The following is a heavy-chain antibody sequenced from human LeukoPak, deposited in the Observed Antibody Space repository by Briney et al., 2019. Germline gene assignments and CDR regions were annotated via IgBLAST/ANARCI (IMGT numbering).Heavy chain of an antibody. D-gene: IGHD3-10*01. CDR3: ARGTYYYGSGSYYNRNVQLDY. Sequence: KTSETLSLTCTVSGGSITSSNYYWGWIRQPPGKGLEWIGSFYYSGSTNYNPSLKSRVTISVDTSKNQFSLKLSSVTAADTAVYYCARGTYYYGSGSYYNRNVQLDYWGQGTLVTVSS. J-gene: IGHJ4*02. CDR2: FYYSGST. V-gene: IGHV4-39*07. CDR1: GGSITSSNYY.